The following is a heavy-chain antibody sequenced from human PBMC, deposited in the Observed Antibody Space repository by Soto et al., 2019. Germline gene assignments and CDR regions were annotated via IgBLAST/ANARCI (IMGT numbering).Heavy chain of an antibody. J-gene: IGHJ6*02. CDR2: ITSSGYYM. CDR1: GFTFSTYA. V-gene: IGHV3-21*01. Sequence: GGSLRLSCAASGFTFSTYAMSWVRQAPGKGLEWVSLITSSGYYMYYADSLKGRFTISRDNAKNSLYLQMNSLRAEDTAVYYCARVERDYYAMDVWGQGTTVTVSS. CDR3: ARVERDYYAMDV. D-gene: IGHD1-1*01.